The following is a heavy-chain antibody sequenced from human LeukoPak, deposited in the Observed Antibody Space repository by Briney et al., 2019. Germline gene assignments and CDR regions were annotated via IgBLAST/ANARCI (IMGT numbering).Heavy chain of an antibody. Sequence: GGSLRLSCAASGFTFSSYSMNWVRQAPGKGLQWVSSISSSSSYIYYADSVKGRFTISRDNAKSSLYLQMNSLRAEDTAVYYCARADGSFTTPFDYWGQGTLVTVSS. J-gene: IGHJ4*02. CDR2: ISSSSSYI. CDR1: GFTFSSYS. V-gene: IGHV3-21*01. CDR3: ARADGSFTTPFDY. D-gene: IGHD6-13*01.